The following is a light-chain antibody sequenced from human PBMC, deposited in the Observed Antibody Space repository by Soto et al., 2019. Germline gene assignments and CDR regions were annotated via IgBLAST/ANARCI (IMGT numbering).Light chain of an antibody. V-gene: IGLV1-40*01. CDR1: SSNIGAGYD. CDR2: ANS. CDR3: QSYDSSLSGSV. Sequence: QSVLTQLPSVSGAPGQRVTISCTGSSSNIGAGYDVHWYQQLPGTAPKLLIYANSNRPSGVPDRFSGSKSGTSASLAITGLQAEDEADYYCQSYDSSLSGSVFGGGTKLTVL. J-gene: IGLJ2*01.